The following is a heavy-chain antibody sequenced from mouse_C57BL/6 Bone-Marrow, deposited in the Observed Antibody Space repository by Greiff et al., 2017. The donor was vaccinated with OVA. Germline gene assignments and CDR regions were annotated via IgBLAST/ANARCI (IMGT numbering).Heavy chain of an antibody. J-gene: IGHJ2*01. CDR2: INPNNGGT. CDR1: GYTFTDYY. D-gene: IGHD3-3*01. V-gene: IGHV1-26*01. CDR3: EKGRGYYFDY. Sequence: VQLQQSGPELVKPGASVKISCKASGYTFTDYYMNWVKQSHGKSLEWIGDINPNNGGTSYNQKFKGKATLTVDKSSSTAYMGLRSLTSEDSAVYYSEKGRGYYFDYWGQGTTLTVSS.